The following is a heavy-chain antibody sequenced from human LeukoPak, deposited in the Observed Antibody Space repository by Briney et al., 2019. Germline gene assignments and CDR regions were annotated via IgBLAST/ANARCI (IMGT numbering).Heavy chain of an antibody. V-gene: IGHV1-2*04. Sequence: ASVKVSCKASGYTFTDYYMHWVRQAPGQGLEWMGWINPNSGGTNYAQKFQGWVTMTRDTSISTAYMELSRLRSDDTAVYYCATSIAAAGTHAFDIWGQGTMVTVSS. CDR3: ATSIAAAGTHAFDI. CDR1: GYTFTDYY. D-gene: IGHD6-13*01. CDR2: INPNSGGT. J-gene: IGHJ3*02.